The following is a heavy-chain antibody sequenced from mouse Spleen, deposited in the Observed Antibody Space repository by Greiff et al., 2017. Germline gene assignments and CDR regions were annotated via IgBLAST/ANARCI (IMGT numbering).Heavy chain of an antibody. CDR3: ARYGSSYDYFDY. CDR1: GYTFTDYY. D-gene: IGHD1-1*01. J-gene: IGHJ2*01. Sequence: QVHVKQSGAELVRPGASVKLSCKASGYTFTDYYINWVKQRPGQGLEWIARIYPGSGNTYYNEKFKGKATLTAEKSSSTAYMQLSSLTSEDSAVYFCARYGSSYDYFDYWGQGTTLTVSS. CDR2: IYPGSGNT. V-gene: IGHV1-76*01.